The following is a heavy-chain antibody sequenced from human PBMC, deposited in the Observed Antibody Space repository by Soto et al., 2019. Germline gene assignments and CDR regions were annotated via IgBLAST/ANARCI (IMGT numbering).Heavy chain of an antibody. CDR3: MRAVDDDGRNS. CDR2: ISYDGGQK. Sequence: QVQLVESGGGVVQPGRSLRLSCVASGFTFSSYAIHWVRQAPDKGLEWVAMISYDGGQKKYVDSVKGRFSISRDNSKNEVTLQMNNLRTQDTAIYYCMRAVDDDGRNSWGQGTLVTVSS. CDR1: GFTFSSYA. D-gene: IGHD5-12*01. J-gene: IGHJ4*02. V-gene: IGHV3-30*04.